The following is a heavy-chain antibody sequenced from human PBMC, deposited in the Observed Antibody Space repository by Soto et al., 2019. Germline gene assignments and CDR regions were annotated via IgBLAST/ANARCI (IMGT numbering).Heavy chain of an antibody. Sequence: LRLSCAASGFTVSSNYMSWVRQAPGKGLEWVSVIYSGGSTYYADSVKGRFTISRDNSKNTLYLQMNSLRAEDTAVYYCARDWEGRDGYSMSWGQGTLVTVSS. D-gene: IGHD4-4*01. CDR2: IYSGGST. J-gene: IGHJ5*02. CDR3: ARDWEGRDGYSMS. CDR1: GFTVSSNY. V-gene: IGHV3-53*01.